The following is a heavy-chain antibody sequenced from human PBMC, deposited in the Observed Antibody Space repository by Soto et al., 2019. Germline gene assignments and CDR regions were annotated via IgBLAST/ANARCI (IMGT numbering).Heavy chain of an antibody. D-gene: IGHD3-22*01. CDR2: IYYSGST. CDR3: ARDSPHYYDSSGYYSYYFDY. J-gene: IGHJ4*02. Sequence: TSETLSLTCTVSGGSISSGGYYWSWIRQHPGKGLEWIGYIYYSGSTYYNPSLKSRVTISVDTSKNQFSLKLSSVTAADTAVYYCARDSPHYYDSSGYYSYYFDYWGQGTLVTVSS. V-gene: IGHV4-31*03. CDR1: GGSISSGGYY.